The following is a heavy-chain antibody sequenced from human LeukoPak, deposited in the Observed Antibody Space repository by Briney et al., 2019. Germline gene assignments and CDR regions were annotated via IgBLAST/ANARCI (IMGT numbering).Heavy chain of an antibody. Sequence: SQTLSLTCTVSGGSISSGSYYWSWIRQPPGKGLEWIGSIYYSGSTYYNPSLKSRVTISVDTSKNQFSLKLSSVTAADTAVYYCARSVVPAAAPDYWGQGTLVTVSS. D-gene: IGHD2-2*01. CDR2: IYYSGST. J-gene: IGHJ4*02. CDR3: ARSVVPAAAPDY. CDR1: GGSISSGSYY. V-gene: IGHV4-39*01.